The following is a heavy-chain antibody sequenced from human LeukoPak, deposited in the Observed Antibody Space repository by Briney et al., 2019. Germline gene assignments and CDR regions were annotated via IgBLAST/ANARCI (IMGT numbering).Heavy chain of an antibody. Sequence: ASVKVSCKASGYTFSSFAMHFVRQAPGQSLEWIGWINGGNGNTQYSQDFQGRVTITRDTSASTAYMDLSRLRPEDMGVYYCARTAKYSSGWHAYYYYMDVWGKGTTVTVSS. CDR2: INGGNGNT. D-gene: IGHD6-19*01. CDR3: ARTAKYSSGWHAYYYYMDV. CDR1: GYTFSSFA. J-gene: IGHJ6*03. V-gene: IGHV1-3*03.